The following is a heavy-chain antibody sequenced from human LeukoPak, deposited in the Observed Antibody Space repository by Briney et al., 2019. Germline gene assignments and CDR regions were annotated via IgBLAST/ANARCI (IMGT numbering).Heavy chain of an antibody. CDR1: GGSIRGYY. J-gene: IGHJ4*02. CDR2: IHYSGST. V-gene: IGHV4-59*07. D-gene: IGHD6-19*01. Sequence: SDTLSLTCTVSGGSIRGYYWSWIRQPPGKGLEWIGYIHYSGSTNYNPSVKSRVTISVDTCKNQFSIKLSSVTPADTAVYYCACSAVGGTFGFGYWGQGTLVTVSS. CDR3: ACSAVGGTFGFGY.